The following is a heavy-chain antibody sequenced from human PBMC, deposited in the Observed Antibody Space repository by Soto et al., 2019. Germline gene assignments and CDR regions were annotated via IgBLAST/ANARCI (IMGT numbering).Heavy chain of an antibody. CDR1: GYTFTSYY. D-gene: IGHD1-26*01. J-gene: IGHJ3*02. V-gene: IGHV1-46*01. CDR2: INPSGGST. Sequence: ASVKVSCKASGYTFTSYYMHWVRQAPGQGLEWMGIINPSGGSTSYAHKFQGRVIMTTDTSTSTVYMELSSLRSEDTAVYYCAREIRSTNAFDIWGQGTMVTVSS. CDR3: AREIRSTNAFDI.